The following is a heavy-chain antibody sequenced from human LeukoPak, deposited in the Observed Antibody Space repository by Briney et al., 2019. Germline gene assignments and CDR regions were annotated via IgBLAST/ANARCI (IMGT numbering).Heavy chain of an antibody. CDR1: GYTFTNYA. V-gene: IGHV1-3*03. D-gene: IGHD4-23*01. CDR2: INAGNGNT. Sequence: ASVKVSCKASGYTFTNYAIHWVRQAPGQRLEWMVWINAGNGNTKCSQEFQDRVTITRDTSASTVYMELSSLRSEDLAVYYCARTRDYGGNWGFDYWGQGTLVTVSS. CDR3: ARTRDYGGNWGFDY. J-gene: IGHJ4*02.